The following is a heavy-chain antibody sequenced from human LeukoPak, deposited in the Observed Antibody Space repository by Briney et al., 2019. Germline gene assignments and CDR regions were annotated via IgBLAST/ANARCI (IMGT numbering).Heavy chain of an antibody. CDR3: ARHVRAGSFDY. V-gene: IGHV4-39*01. D-gene: IGHD6-19*01. J-gene: IGHJ4*02. Sequence: SETLSLTCTVSGGSISSSSYYWGWIRQPPGKGLEWIGSIYYSGSTYYNPSLKSRVTISVDTSKNQFSLKLSSVTAADTAVYYCARHVRAGSFDYWGQGTLVTVSS. CDR1: GGSISSSSYY. CDR2: IYYSGST.